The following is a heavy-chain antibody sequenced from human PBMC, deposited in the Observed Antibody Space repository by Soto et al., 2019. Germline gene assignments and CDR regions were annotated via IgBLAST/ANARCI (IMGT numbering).Heavy chain of an antibody. CDR1: GYTFNAFY. CDR2: INPSGDGT. D-gene: IGHD6-13*01. CDR3: ARVALGYDHADV. Sequence: ASVKVSCKAFGYTFNAFYMHWVRQAPGQGLGWMGVINPSGDGTSYAQKFQGRVTMTRDTSTSTVYMELSSLRSEDTAVHYCARVALGYDHADVWGQGTTVTVSS. V-gene: IGHV1-46*02. J-gene: IGHJ6*02.